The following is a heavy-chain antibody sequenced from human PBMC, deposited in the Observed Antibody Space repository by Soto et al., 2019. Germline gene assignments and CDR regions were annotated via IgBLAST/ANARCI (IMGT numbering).Heavy chain of an antibody. Sequence: VQLLESGGALVHPGGSLRLSCAASGFAFSSHPMSWVRQAPERGLEWVSGISDGGDLTYNADSVKGRFTISRDNSKNTLFLQMNSLRAEDTAVYYWARRTFGTSRSFDIWGQGTMVTVSS. CDR3: ARRTFGTSRSFDI. J-gene: IGHJ3*02. V-gene: IGHV3-23*01. CDR2: ISDGGDLT. D-gene: IGHD3-16*01. CDR1: GFAFSSHP.